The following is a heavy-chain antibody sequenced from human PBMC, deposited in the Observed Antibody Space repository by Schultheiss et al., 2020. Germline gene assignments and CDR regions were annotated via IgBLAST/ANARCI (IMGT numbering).Heavy chain of an antibody. V-gene: IGHV4-39*07. D-gene: IGHD6-19*01. CDR3: ARGSVAGFDY. J-gene: IGHJ4*02. CDR2: IYYSGST. Sequence: WVRQAPGKGLEWIGSIYYSGSTYYNPSLKSRVTISVDTSKNQFSLKLSSVTAADTAVYYCARGSVAGFDYWGQGTLVTVSS.